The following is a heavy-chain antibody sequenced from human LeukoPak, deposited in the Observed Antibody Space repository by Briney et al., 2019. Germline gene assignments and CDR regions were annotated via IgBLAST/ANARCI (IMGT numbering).Heavy chain of an antibody. CDR1: GFTFSSYW. J-gene: IGHJ4*02. V-gene: IGHV3-7*01. D-gene: IGHD6-19*01. CDR2: IKQDGSEK. Sequence: GGSLRLSCAASGFTFSSYWMSWVRQAPGKGLEWVANIKQDGSEKYYMDSVKGRFTISRDNAKNSLYLQMNSLRAEDTAVYYCARNSGYSSGWPKEFDYWGQGTLVTVSS. CDR3: ARNSGYSSGWPKEFDY.